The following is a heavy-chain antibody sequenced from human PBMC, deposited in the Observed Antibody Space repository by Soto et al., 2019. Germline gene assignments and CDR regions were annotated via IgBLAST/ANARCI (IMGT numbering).Heavy chain of an antibody. CDR1: GYNFNSYG. J-gene: IGHJ5*02. D-gene: IGHD6-6*01. CDR3: ARVPPEYWTRYGVDP. Sequence: APVKVSCPASGYNFNSYGINWVRQAPGQGLELMGWISAYDGKTTYAEKFQGRVTMTTDASTSTAYRELRSLRSDDTAVYYCARVPPEYWTRYGVDPGG. V-gene: IGHV1-18*01. CDR2: ISAYDGKT.